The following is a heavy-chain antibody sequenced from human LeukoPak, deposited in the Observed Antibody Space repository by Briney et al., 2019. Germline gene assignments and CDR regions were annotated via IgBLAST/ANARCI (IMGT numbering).Heavy chain of an antibody. CDR1: GYTFTSYD. V-gene: IGHV1-8*03. CDR2: MNPNSGNT. Sequence: ASVKVSCKASGYTFTSYDINWGRQATGQGLEWMGWMNPNSGNTGYAQKFQGRVTITRNTSISTAYMELSSLRSEDTAVYYCARRGDGYNSYDYWGQGTLVTVSS. CDR3: ARRGDGYNSYDY. J-gene: IGHJ4*02. D-gene: IGHD5-24*01.